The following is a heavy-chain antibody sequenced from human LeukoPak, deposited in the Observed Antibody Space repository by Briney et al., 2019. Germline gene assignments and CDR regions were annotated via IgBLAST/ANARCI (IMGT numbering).Heavy chain of an antibody. J-gene: IGHJ5*02. CDR3: AKVRGYFDP. CDR2: ISSRNSSI. CDR1: GFTFSSYS. Sequence: GGSLRLSCAASGFTFSSYSMNWVRQAPGKGLEWVSYISSRNSSIYYADSVKGRFTLSRDNAKNSLYLQMNSLRDEDTAVYYCAKVRGYFDPWGQGTLVTVSS. D-gene: IGHD2-15*01. V-gene: IGHV3-48*02.